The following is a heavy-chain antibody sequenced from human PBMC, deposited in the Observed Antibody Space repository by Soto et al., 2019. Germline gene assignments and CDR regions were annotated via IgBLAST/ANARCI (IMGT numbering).Heavy chain of an antibody. Sequence: SETLSLTCTVSGGSVSSGSYYWSWIRQPPGKGLEWIGYIYYSGSTNYNPSLKSRVTISVDTSKNQFSLKLSSLTAADTAVYYCARGGGLVEMATINDQIDYWGQGTLVTVSS. D-gene: IGHD5-12*01. CDR2: IYYSGST. CDR3: ARGGGLVEMATINDQIDY. V-gene: IGHV4-61*01. CDR1: GGSVSSGSYY. J-gene: IGHJ4*02.